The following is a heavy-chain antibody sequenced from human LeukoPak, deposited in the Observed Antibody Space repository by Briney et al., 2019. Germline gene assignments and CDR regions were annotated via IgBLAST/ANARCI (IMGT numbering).Heavy chain of an antibody. V-gene: IGHV4-4*02. J-gene: IGHJ4*02. CDR3: AREGGFFRPLDY. CDR2: VHLDGRT. Sequence: SEILSLTCGVPGGSVTSTNWWTWVRQPPGKGLEWIGEVHLDGRTNYNPSLESRLTISVDLSENHISLKLTSVTAADTAVYYCAREGGFFRPLDYSGQGTLVTVSS. CDR1: GGSVTSTNW. D-gene: IGHD3-3*01.